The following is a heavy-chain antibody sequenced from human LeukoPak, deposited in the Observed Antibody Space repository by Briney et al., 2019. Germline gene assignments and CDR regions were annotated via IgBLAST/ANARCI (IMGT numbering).Heavy chain of an antibody. CDR1: GGTFSSYA. D-gene: IGHD6-19*01. Sequence: ASVKVSCKASGGTFSSYAISWVRQAPGQGLEWMGGIIPIFGTANYAQKFQGRVTITADESTSTAYMELSSLRSEDTAVYYCARARSSGRFDWGDAFDIWGQGTMVTVSS. V-gene: IGHV1-69*13. J-gene: IGHJ3*02. CDR2: IIPIFGTA. CDR3: ARARSSGRFDWGDAFDI.